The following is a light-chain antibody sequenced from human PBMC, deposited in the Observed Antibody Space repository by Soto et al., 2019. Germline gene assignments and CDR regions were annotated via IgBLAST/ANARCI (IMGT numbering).Light chain of an antibody. CDR3: QQYKDWRT. V-gene: IGKV3-15*01. Sequence: IVMTQSPATLSVSPGERATLSCRASQTIDNKLAWYQQRPGQAPRLLIYGASIRATGIPDRFSGSGSGTEFTLTISGLQSEDFGVYYCQQYKDWRTFGQGTNVDIK. J-gene: IGKJ1*01. CDR2: GAS. CDR1: QTIDNK.